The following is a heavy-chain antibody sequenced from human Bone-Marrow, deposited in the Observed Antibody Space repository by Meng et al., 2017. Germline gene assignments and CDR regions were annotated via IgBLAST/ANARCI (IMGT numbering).Heavy chain of an antibody. CDR1: GFTVTSYY. CDR3: ARDSRLQWFDY. D-gene: IGHD4-11*01. J-gene: IGHJ4*02. CDR2: IYSGGST. Sequence: EVQLVESGGGLVQPGGSLRLSCAASGFTVTSYYMSWVRQAPGKGLEWVSVIYSGGSTYYADSVKGRFTISRDNSKSTLYLQMNSLRAEDTAVYYCARDSRLQWFDYWGQGTLVTVSS. V-gene: IGHV3-66*01.